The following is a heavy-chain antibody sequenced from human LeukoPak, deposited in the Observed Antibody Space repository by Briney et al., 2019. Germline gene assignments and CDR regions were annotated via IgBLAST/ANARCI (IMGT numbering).Heavy chain of an antibody. D-gene: IGHD1-26*01. CDR1: GFTFSSYW. V-gene: IGHV3-7*01. CDR3: VRVAIAEALGYYAMDV. Sequence: PGGSLRLSCAASGFTFSSYWMSWVRQAPGKGLEWVANIEQDGSEKYYVDSVKGRFTISRDNAKNSLYLQMNSLRAEDTAVYYCVRVAIAEALGYYAMDVWGQGTTVTVSS. J-gene: IGHJ6*02. CDR2: IEQDGSEK.